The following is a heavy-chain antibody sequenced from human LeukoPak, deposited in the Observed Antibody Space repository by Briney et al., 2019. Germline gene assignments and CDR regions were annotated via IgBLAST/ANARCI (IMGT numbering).Heavy chain of an antibody. D-gene: IGHD3-16*01. Sequence: GGSLRLSCAASGYTFRSYGMSWVRQAPGKGLEWVSSLSGSGGSTYYADSVKGRFTISRDNSKNTLFLHMNSLRAEDTAVYYCAKALGGYDFDYWGQGTLVTVSS. J-gene: IGHJ4*02. V-gene: IGHV3-23*01. CDR1: GYTFRSYG. CDR2: LSGSGGST. CDR3: AKALGGYDFDY.